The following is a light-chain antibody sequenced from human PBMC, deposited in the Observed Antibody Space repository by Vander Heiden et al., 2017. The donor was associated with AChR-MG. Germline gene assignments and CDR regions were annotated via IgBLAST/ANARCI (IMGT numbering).Light chain of an antibody. V-gene: IGKV3-15*01. Sequence: DIVMTQSPATLSVSPGERATLSCRARNSVSSNVAWYQQKPGQAPRLLIYGSSTRAPGVPARFSGSGSGTDFTLTISGLQAEDSAVYFCQQYSFWPPLTFGGGTRVEIK. CDR3: QQYSFWPPLT. CDR2: GSS. CDR1: NSVSSN. J-gene: IGKJ4*01.